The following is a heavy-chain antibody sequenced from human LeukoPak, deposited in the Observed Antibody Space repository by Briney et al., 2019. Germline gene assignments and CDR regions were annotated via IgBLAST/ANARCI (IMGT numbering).Heavy chain of an antibody. J-gene: IGHJ3*02. Sequence: GGSLRLSRAASGFTFSSYSMNWVRQAPGKGLEWVSSISSSSSYIYYADSVKGRFTISRDNAKNSLYLQMNSLRAEDTAVYYCAAWAGVVAFDIWGQGTMVTVSS. CDR1: GFTFSSYS. D-gene: IGHD1-26*01. CDR3: AAWAGVVAFDI. CDR2: ISSSSSYI. V-gene: IGHV3-21*01.